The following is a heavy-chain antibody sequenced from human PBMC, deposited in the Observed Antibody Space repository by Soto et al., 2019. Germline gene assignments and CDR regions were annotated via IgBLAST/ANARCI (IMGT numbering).Heavy chain of an antibody. V-gene: IGHV1-69*13. J-gene: IGHJ5*02. CDR1: GGTFSSYA. CDR2: IIPIFGTA. Sequence: SVKVSCKASGGTFSSYAISWVRQAPGQGLEWMGGIIPIFGTANYAQKFQGRVTITADESTSTAYMELSSLRSEDTAVYYCARTILRFLEWSQTFDPWGQGTMVTVYS. D-gene: IGHD3-3*01. CDR3: ARTILRFLEWSQTFDP.